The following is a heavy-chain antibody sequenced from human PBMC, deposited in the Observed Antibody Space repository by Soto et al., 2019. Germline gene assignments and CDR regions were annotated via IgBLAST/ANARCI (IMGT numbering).Heavy chain of an antibody. J-gene: IGHJ5*01. V-gene: IGHV4-61*01. D-gene: IGHD3-16*01. CDR3: AMTPVATYMIYWFDP. CDR1: GDSFTSGNYY. Sequence: PXGTLSLTFTFSGDSFTSGNYYGSGIRQPPGKGLEWIGHIYYSGSTNYSPSLKSRVTISLDTSNNQFSLKVTSVTAADTAVYYCAMTPVATYMIYWFDPWGQGTLVTVSS. CDR2: IYYSGST.